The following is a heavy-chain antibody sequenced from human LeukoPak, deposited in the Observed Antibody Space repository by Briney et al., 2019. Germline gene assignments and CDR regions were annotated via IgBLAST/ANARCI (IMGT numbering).Heavy chain of an antibody. CDR1: GYTFTSYS. V-gene: IGHV1-18*01. Sequence: ASVRVSCKASGYTFTSYSISWVRQAPGQGLEWMGWISAYNGNTNYAQKLQGRVTMTTDTSTSTAYMELRSLRSDDTAVYYCARDRPIGGAGTADYYGMEVGGKGPTVPFSS. D-gene: IGHD6-19*01. CDR3: ARDRPIGGAGTADYYGMEV. CDR2: ISAYNGNT. J-gene: IGHJ6*04.